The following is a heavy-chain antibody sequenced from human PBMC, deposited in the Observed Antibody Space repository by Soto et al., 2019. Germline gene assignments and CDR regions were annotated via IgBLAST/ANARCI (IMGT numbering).Heavy chain of an antibody. Sequence: EVQLVESGGGLVQPGGSLRLSCAASGFTFGSYSMNWVRQAPGKGLEWVSYISGSRSTIYYADSVKGRFTISRVNVKNALYLQMKSLRAEDTAVYYCARVDGDYEGYYYYYMDVWGKGTTVTVSS. CDR3: ARVDGDYEGYYYYYMDV. CDR2: ISGSRSTI. CDR1: GFTFGSYS. J-gene: IGHJ6*03. D-gene: IGHD4-17*01. V-gene: IGHV3-48*01.